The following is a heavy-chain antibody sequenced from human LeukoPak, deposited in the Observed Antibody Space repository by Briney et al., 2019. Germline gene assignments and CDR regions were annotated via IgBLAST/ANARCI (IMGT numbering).Heavy chain of an antibody. CDR1: GFTFSSYS. V-gene: IGHV3-48*01. J-gene: IGHJ6*03. CDR2: ISTSSSTI. CDR3: AKDSRGYSYGYPYYYYMDV. D-gene: IGHD5-18*01. Sequence: GGSLRLSCAASGFTFSSYSMNWVRQAPGKGLEWVSYISTSSSTIYYADSVKGRFTISRDNAKNSLYLQMNSLRAEDTAVYYCAKDSRGYSYGYPYYYYMDVWGKGTTVTISS.